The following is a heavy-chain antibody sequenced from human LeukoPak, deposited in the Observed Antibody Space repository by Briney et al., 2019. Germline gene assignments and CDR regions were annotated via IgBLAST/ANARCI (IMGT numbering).Heavy chain of an antibody. CDR2: ISFSGSTI. J-gene: IGHJ4*02. D-gene: IGHD1-14*01. CDR3: AREAPRGTSANPYYFDS. Sequence: PGGSLRLSCAAAGLTFSTNSMNWVRQAPGKGLEWVSYISFSGSTIYYADSVKGRFTIPRDNAKNLLYLQMNSLRAEDTAVYYCAREAPRGTSANPYYFDSWGQGTLVTVSS. V-gene: IGHV3-48*01. CDR1: GLTFSTNS.